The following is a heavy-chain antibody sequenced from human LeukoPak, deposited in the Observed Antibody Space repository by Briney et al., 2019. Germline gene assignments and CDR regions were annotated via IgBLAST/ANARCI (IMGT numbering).Heavy chain of an antibody. CDR3: ARGSSGWVYDY. CDR2: IYYSGST. J-gene: IGHJ4*02. CDR1: GGSIRSSSCY. D-gene: IGHD6-19*01. Sequence: SETLSLTCTVSGGSIRSSSCYWGWIRQPPGKGLEWIGSIYYSGSTHYNPSLKSRVTISVDTSKSQFSLKLSSVTAADTAVYYCARGSSGWVYDYWGQGTLVTVSS. V-gene: IGHV4-39*01.